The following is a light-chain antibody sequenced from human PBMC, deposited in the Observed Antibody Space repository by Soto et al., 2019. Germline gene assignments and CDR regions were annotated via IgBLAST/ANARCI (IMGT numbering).Light chain of an antibody. J-gene: IGKJ5*01. Sequence: EIVMTQSPATLSVSPGERATLSCRASQSVSSNLAWYQQKPGQAPRLLIYVASTRPTGIPARFSGSGSGTEFTLTISSLQSEDFAVYYCQQYNNWPAITFGQGTRLEIK. V-gene: IGKV3-15*01. CDR2: VAS. CDR1: QSVSSN. CDR3: QQYNNWPAIT.